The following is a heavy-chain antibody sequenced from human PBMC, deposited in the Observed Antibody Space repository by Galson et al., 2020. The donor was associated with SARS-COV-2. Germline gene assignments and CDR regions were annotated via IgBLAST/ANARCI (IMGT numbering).Heavy chain of an antibody. D-gene: IGHD1-20*01. Sequence: ASVKVSCKVSGYTLTELSMHWVRQAPGKGLEWMGGFDPEDGETIYAQKFQGRVTMTEDTSTDTAYMELSSLRSEDTAVYYCATAPAITGTTSNGGVYYYYGVDVWGQGTTVTVSS. CDR3: ATAPAITGTTSNGGVYYYYGVDV. CDR2: FDPEDGET. J-gene: IGHJ6*02. CDR1: GYTLTELS. V-gene: IGHV1-24*01.